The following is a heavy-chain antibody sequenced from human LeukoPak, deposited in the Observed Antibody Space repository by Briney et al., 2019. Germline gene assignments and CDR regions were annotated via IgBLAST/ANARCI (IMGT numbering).Heavy chain of an antibody. Sequence: PGGSLRLSCAASGFTFSSYWMHWVRQAPGKGLVWVSRINTDGSSTIYADSVKGRFTISRDNAKNTLYLQMNSLRAEDTAIYYCVKYIQNVLAVFDPWGQGALVTVSS. D-gene: IGHD5-18*01. CDR2: INTDGSST. V-gene: IGHV3-74*01. CDR1: GFTFSSYW. CDR3: VKYIQNVLAVFDP. J-gene: IGHJ5*02.